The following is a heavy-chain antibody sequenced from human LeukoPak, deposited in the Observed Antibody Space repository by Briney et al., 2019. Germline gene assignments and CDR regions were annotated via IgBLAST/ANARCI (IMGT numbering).Heavy chain of an antibody. CDR3: ARAEDPAMVNVGDYYYYAMDI. CDR1: GYTFTGYY. D-gene: IGHD5-18*01. J-gene: IGHJ6*02. CDR2: ISAYNGKT. Sequence: GASVKVSCKASGYTFTGYYMHWVRQAPGQGLECMGWISAYNGKTKYTQKFQDRVTMTTDASTTTAYMELRSLRFDDTAVYYCARAEDPAMVNVGDYYYYAMDIWGQGTTVTVSS. V-gene: IGHV1-18*04.